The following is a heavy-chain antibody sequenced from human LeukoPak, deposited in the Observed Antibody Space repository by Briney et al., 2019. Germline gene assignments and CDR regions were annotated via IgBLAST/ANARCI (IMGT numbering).Heavy chain of an antibody. CDR1: GYSFSIYD. Sequence: ASVKVSCKASGYSFSIYDINWVRQATGQGPEWMGWVSPKSGGTRYAQKFQGRVTMTRDTSLRTAYMELSSLTSEDTAVYYCARGVTAGVDVWGQGTTVTVSS. CDR3: ARGVTAGVDV. CDR2: VSPKSGGT. J-gene: IGHJ6*02. V-gene: IGHV1-8*01.